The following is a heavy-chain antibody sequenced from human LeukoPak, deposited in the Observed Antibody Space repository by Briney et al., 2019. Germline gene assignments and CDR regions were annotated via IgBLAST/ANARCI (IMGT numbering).Heavy chain of an antibody. CDR3: ARDEVGGVKY. D-gene: IGHD3-16*01. CDR1: GGSISSYY. V-gene: IGHV4-59*01. J-gene: IGHJ4*02. Sequence: SSETLSLTCTVSGGSISSYYWSWIRQPPGKGLEWIGYIYYSGSTSYSGNTNYNPSLKSRVTILVDTSKNQFSLKLSSVTAADTALYYCARDEVGGVKYWGLGTLVTVSS. CDR2: IYYSGST.